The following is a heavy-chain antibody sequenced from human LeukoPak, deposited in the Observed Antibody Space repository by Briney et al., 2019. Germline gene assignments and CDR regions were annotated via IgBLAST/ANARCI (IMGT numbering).Heavy chain of an antibody. J-gene: IGHJ6*04. CDR1: GFSFDDYG. D-gene: IGHD3-10*02. V-gene: IGHV3-20*04. CDR2: INWNGGST. CDR3: AELGITMIGGV. Sequence: GGSLRLSCAASGFSFDDYGMNWVRQAPGKGLEWVSGINWNGGSTGYADSVKGRFTISRDNAKNSLYLQMNSLRAEDTAVYYCAELGITMIGGVWGKGTTVTISS.